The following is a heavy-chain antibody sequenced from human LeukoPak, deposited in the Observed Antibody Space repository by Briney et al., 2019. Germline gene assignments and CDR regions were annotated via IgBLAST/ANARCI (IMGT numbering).Heavy chain of an antibody. V-gene: IGHV3-21*01. D-gene: IGHD2/OR15-2a*01. CDR2: ISSSSSHI. J-gene: IGHJ3*02. Sequence: PGRSLRLSCAASGFTFTGYSMNWVRQAPGKGLEWVSSISSSSSHIFYADSVKGRFTISRDNARNALDLQMNSLRAEDAAVYYCARSVMTGSTTRAFDMWGQGTMVTVSS. CDR1: GFTFTGYS. CDR3: ARSVMTGSTTRAFDM.